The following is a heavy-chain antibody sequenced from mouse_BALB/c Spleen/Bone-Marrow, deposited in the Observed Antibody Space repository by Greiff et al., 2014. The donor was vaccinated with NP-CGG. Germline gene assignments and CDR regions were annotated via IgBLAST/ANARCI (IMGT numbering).Heavy chain of an antibody. V-gene: IGHV1-9*01. Sequence: QVQLQQSGAELMKPGASVKISCKATGYTFSSYWIEWIKQRLGHGLEWIGEILPGSVTTNYNERFKGKATFTADTSSNTAYMQLSSLTSEDSAVYYCARDHFDYWGPGTTLTVSS. J-gene: IGHJ2*01. CDR2: ILPGSVTT. CDR3: ARDHFDY. CDR1: GYTFSSYW.